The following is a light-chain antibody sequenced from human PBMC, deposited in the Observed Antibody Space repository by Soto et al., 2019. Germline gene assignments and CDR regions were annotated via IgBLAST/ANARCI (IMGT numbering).Light chain of an antibody. CDR1: QSVSSTY. CDR2: RAS. CDR3: LQYGRSPPFT. J-gene: IGKJ2*01. V-gene: IGKV3-20*01. Sequence: IVLTQSPGTLSLSPGERATLSCRASQSVSSTYIAWYQQNSGQAPRLLIYRASSRATGIPPRFSGSGSATDFTLTIRRLEPDCCAVYFCLQYGRSPPFTFGQGTKVEIK.